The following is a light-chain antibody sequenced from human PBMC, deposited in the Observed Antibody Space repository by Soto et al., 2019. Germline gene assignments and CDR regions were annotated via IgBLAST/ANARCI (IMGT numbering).Light chain of an antibody. Sequence: EVVLTQSPATLSLSPGERATLSCRASQSIRTSLAWYQQKPGQAPRRVIFDASNRSNGVPARFGGSGSGTAFTLTINSLVPEDVAVYYCQQRNVWPPSTFGQGTRLEIK. CDR2: DAS. J-gene: IGKJ5*01. V-gene: IGKV3-11*01. CDR3: QQRNVWPPST. CDR1: QSIRTS.